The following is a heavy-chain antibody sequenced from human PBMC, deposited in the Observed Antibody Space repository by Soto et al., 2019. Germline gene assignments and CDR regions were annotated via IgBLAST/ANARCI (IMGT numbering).Heavy chain of an antibody. D-gene: IGHD3-3*02. CDR2: ITSSGSYV. CDR3: VKDEGIEAMDV. V-gene: IGHV3-21*01. Sequence: GWSLRLSCVTSGFTFSRNTMNWVRQAPGKGLEWVASITSSGSYVYYADSVKGRFSASRDNAKNSLSLQMDSLRPDDTAIYFCVKDEGIEAMDVWGQGTTVTVSS. CDR1: GFTFSRNT. J-gene: IGHJ6*02.